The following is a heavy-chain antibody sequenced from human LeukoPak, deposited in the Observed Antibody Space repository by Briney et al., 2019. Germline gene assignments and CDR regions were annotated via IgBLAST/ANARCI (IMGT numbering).Heavy chain of an antibody. J-gene: IGHJ3*02. CDR2: IIPIFGTA. Sequence: SVKVSCKASGGTFSSYAISWVRQAPGQGLEWMGGIIPIFGTANYAQKFQGRVTITADESTSTAYMELSSLRSEDTAVYYCARQSKRGGRGSGSSSFDIWGQGTMVTVSS. D-gene: IGHD3-10*01. CDR1: GGTFSSYA. CDR3: ARQSKRGGRGSGSSSFDI. V-gene: IGHV1-69*13.